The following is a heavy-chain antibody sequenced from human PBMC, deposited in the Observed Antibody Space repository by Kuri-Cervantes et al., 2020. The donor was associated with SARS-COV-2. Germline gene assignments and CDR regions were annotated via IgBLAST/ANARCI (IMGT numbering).Heavy chain of an antibody. J-gene: IGHJ1*01. CDR2: INTNTGNP. V-gene: IGHV7-4-1*02. D-gene: IGHD3-22*01. Sequence: ASVKVSCKASGYTFTSYAMNWVRQAPGQGLEWMGWINTNTGNPTYAQGFTGRFVFSLDTSVSTAYLQTSSLKAEDTAVYYCARGVKSYYDSSGTKSLQHWGQGTLVTVSS. CDR3: ARGVKSYYDSSGTKSLQH. CDR1: GYTFTSYA.